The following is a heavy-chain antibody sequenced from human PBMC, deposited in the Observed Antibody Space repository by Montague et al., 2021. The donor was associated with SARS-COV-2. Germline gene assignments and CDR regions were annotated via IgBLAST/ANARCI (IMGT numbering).Heavy chain of an antibody. D-gene: IGHD5-12*01. Sequence: SETLSLTCTVSGGSISSSNYYWAWLRQPPGQGLDWVVSIYDSGSTYSTPSLKSRVTISVDTSKNHFSLKLGSVTAAATAVYYCARRGCTLLPVATTIGGFDIWGQGTMVTVSS. J-gene: IGHJ3*02. V-gene: IGHV4-39*02. CDR3: ARRGCTLLPVATTIGGFDI. CDR2: IYDSGST. CDR1: GGSISSSNYY.